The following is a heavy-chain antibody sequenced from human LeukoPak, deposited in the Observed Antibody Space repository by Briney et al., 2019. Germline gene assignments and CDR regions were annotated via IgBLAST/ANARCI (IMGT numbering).Heavy chain of an antibody. V-gene: IGHV3-48*04. CDR3: AELGITMIGGV. CDR1: GFTFSNYG. J-gene: IGHJ6*04. CDR2: ISSSGSTI. Sequence: GGTLRLSCAASGFTFSNYGMNWVRQAPGKGLEWVSYISSSGSTIYYADSVKGRFTISRDNAKNSLYLQMNSLRAEDTAVYYCAELGITMIGGVWGKGTTVTISS. D-gene: IGHD3-10*02.